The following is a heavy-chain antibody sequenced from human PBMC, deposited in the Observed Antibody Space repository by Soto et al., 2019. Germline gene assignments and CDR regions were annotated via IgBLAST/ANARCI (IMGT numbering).Heavy chain of an antibody. Sequence: EVQMVQSEAEVKKPGESLKISCEGLGYDFTRYWIGWVRQMPGKGLEWMGIIYPGDLDTRYSPSFQGQVTISVDTSSNTAFLQRRSVQDSDYAMYYIAPHMIDGEYVRHWWQGTVVTVSS. CDR2: IYPGDLDT. V-gene: IGHV5-51*01. D-gene: IGHD2-21*01. CDR1: GYDFTRYW. CDR3: APHMIDGEYVRH. J-gene: IGHJ1*01.